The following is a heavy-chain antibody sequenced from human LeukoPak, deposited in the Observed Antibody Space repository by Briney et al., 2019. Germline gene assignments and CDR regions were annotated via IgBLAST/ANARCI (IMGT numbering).Heavy chain of an antibody. Sequence: KPSETLSLTCAVYGGSFSGYYWSWIRQPPGKGLEWIGEINHSGSTNYNPSLKSRVTISVDTSKNQFSLKLSSVTAADTAVYYCARGRGPYGDYFRFDYWGQGTLVTVSS. J-gene: IGHJ4*02. D-gene: IGHD4-17*01. CDR1: GGSFSGYY. CDR2: INHSGST. CDR3: ARGRGPYGDYFRFDY. V-gene: IGHV4-34*01.